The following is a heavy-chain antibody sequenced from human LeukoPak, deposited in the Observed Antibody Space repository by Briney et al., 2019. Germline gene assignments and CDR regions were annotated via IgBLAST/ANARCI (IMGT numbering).Heavy chain of an antibody. J-gene: IGHJ6*03. D-gene: IGHD2-2*01. CDR3: ARLVVEKGYQLLFYYYYYYYMDV. V-gene: IGHV1-18*01. CDR2: ISAYNGNT. Sequence: ASVKVSCKASGYTFTSYDINWVRQATGQGLEWMGWISAYNGNTNYAQKLQGRVTMTTDTSTSTAYMELRSLRSDDTAVYYCARLVVEKGYQLLFYYYYYYYMDVWGKGTTVTVSS. CDR1: GYTFTSYD.